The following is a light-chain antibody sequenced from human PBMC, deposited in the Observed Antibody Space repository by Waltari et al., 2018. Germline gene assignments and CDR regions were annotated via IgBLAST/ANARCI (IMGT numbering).Light chain of an antibody. J-gene: IGKJ1*01. CDR3: QQTYRAPRT. Sequence: DIQMTQSPSSLPASVGDRVTISCRASQRISSYFNWYQQKPGKAPRLLIYGATSLQSGVPSRFSGSGSETDFTLTFSSLQPEDFATYYCQQTYRAPRTFGQGTKVDI. CDR1: QRISSY. V-gene: IGKV1-39*01. CDR2: GAT.